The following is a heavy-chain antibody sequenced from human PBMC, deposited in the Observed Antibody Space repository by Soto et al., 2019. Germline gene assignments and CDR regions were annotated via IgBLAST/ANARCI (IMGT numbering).Heavy chain of an antibody. CDR1: GGSISRGDYY. V-gene: IGHV4-30-4*01. D-gene: IGHD1-1*01. Sequence: TLSLTCTVSGGSISRGDYYWSWLRQPPGKGLEWIGYIYYSGSTYYNPSLKSRVTISVDTSKNQFSLKLSSVTAADTAVYYCAITTEYYYCYGMAVSGKGTTVLGSA. CDR3: AITTEYYYCYGMAV. CDR2: IYYSGST. J-gene: IGHJ6*04.